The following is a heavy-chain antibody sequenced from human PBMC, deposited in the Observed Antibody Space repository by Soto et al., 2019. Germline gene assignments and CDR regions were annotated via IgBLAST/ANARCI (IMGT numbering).Heavy chain of an antibody. J-gene: IGHJ5*02. CDR3: AKGSLRFLEGMNWFDP. D-gene: IGHD3-3*01. Sequence: EVQLLESGGGLVQPGGSLRLSCAASGFTFSNYAMGWVRQAPGKGLEWVSGIGGGGGRTYYADSVKGRFTISRDNSKNTLYLQMNSLRAEDTAVYYCAKGSLRFLEGMNWFDPWGQGTLVTVSS. CDR1: GFTFSNYA. CDR2: IGGGGGRT. V-gene: IGHV3-23*01.